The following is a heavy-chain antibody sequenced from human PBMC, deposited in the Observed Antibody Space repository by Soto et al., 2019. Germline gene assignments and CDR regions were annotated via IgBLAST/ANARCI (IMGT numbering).Heavy chain of an antibody. D-gene: IGHD6-6*01. V-gene: IGHV4-39*01. Sequence: QLQLQESGPGLVKPSETLSLPCTVSGASVSGDPISSTSSFWGCIRHPPGMGLAWIGSISYSGTTYDHPSLKSRVTISVDTSKNQFSLRLSSVTAADTAVFYCARYSRVSAVPPPTATFDIWGQGTMVTVSS. CDR1: GASVSGDPISSTSSF. CDR2: ISYSGTT. J-gene: IGHJ3*02. CDR3: ARYSRVSAVPPPTATFDI.